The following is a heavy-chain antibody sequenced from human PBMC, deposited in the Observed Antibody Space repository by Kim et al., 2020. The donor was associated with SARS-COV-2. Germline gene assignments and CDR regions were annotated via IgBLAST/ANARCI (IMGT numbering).Heavy chain of an antibody. Sequence: GGSLRLSCAASGFTVSSNYMSWVRQAPGKGLEWVSVIYSGGSTYYADSVKGRFTISRDNSKNTLYLQMNSLRAEDTAVYYCARDPTDDYGDYRSPNWFDPWGQGTLVTVSS. CDR1: GFTVSSNY. V-gene: IGHV3-66*01. D-gene: IGHD4-17*01. J-gene: IGHJ5*02. CDR3: ARDPTDDYGDYRSPNWFDP. CDR2: IYSGGST.